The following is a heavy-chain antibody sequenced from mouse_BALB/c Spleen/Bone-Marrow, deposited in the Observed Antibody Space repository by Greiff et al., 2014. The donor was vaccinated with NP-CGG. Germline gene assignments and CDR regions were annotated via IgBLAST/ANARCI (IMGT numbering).Heavy chain of an antibody. Sequence: QVQLQQPGAELVRPGASVKLSCKTSGYIFTSYWIHWVKQRSGQGLEWIARTYPGTGSTYYNEKFKGRATLTADKSSSTAYMQLSSLKSEDSAVYFCARTVNPAMDYWGQGTSVTVSS. V-gene: IGHV1S132*01. J-gene: IGHJ4*01. CDR3: ARTVNPAMDY. CDR2: TYPGTGST. CDR1: GYIFTSYW.